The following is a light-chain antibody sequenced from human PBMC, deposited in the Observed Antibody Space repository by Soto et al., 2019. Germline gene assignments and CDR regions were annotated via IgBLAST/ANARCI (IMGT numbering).Light chain of an antibody. CDR3: QQYDTYPLT. Sequence: EIVLTQSPGTLSLSPGERATLSCRASQSVGSVYLAWYQQKPGQAPRLLIYGTSNTATGVPNRFSGSGAGTVFTLTISRLEPEDFAVYYCQQYDTYPLTFGGGTKVELK. CDR1: QSVGSVY. J-gene: IGKJ4*02. V-gene: IGKV3-20*01. CDR2: GTS.